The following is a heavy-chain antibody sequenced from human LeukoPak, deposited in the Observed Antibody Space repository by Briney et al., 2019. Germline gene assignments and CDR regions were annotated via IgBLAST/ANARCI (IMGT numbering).Heavy chain of an antibody. D-gene: IGHD3-10*01. Sequence: GGSLRLSCAASGFTFSDYYMGWIRQAPGKGLEWVSCISTSGTIIYYADSVKGRFTISRDNAKNSLYLQMNSLRAEDTAVYYCARDSGGSGSYGMDVWGQGTTVTVSS. CDR2: ISTSGTII. V-gene: IGHV3-11*04. CDR3: ARDSGGSGSYGMDV. CDR1: GFTFSDYY. J-gene: IGHJ6*02.